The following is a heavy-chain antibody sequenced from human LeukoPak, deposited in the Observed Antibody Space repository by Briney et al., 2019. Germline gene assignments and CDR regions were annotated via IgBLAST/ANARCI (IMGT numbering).Heavy chain of an antibody. CDR1: GYTFTNYY. J-gene: IGHJ3*02. Sequence: ASVKVSCKASGYTFTNYYIHWVRQAPGQGLEWMGLINPGGGNTNYAQNFQGRVTMTRDTSASTVYMQLSSLRSEDTAMYYCARIRDGYSDAYDIWGQGTVVTVPS. D-gene: IGHD5-24*01. V-gene: IGHV1-46*01. CDR3: ARIRDGYSDAYDI. CDR2: INPGGGNT.